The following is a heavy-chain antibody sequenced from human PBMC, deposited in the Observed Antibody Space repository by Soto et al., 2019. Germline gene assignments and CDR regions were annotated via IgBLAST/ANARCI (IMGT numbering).Heavy chain of an antibody. CDR3: ARRLFLASTDTEPFDY. CDR2: IKSKTDGGTT. Sequence: GGSLRLSCAASGFTFSKAWMSWVRQAPGKGLEWVGRIKSKTDGGTTDYAAPVKGRFTISRDDSKNTLYLQMNSLKTEDTAVYYCARRLFLASTDTEPFDYWGQGALVNVSS. CDR1: GFTFSKAW. J-gene: IGHJ4*02. V-gene: IGHV3-15*01. D-gene: IGHD1-1*01.